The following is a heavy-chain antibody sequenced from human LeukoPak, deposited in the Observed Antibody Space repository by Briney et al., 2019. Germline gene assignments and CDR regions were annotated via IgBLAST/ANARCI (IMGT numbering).Heavy chain of an antibody. CDR1: GFTFRIYG. D-gene: IGHD1-1*01. Sequence: GGSLRLSCAASGFTFRIYGMHWVRQAPGKGLEWVAFIGYDGSIKYYADSVKGRFTISRDNAKNSLYLQMNSLRAEDTAVYYCARILLGTGTSIDYWGQGTLVTVSS. J-gene: IGHJ4*02. CDR3: ARILLGTGTSIDY. CDR2: IGYDGSIK. V-gene: IGHV3-30*02.